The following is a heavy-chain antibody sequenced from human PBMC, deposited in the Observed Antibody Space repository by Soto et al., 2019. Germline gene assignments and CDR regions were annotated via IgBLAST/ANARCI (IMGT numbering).Heavy chain of an antibody. D-gene: IGHD3-10*01. CDR3: ARVEVLLWFGELTHAFDI. J-gene: IGHJ3*02. CDR2: ISAYNGNT. CDR1: GYTFTSYG. V-gene: IGHV1-18*01. Sequence: ASVKVSCKASGYTFTSYGISWVRQAPGQGLEWMGWISAYNGNTNYAQKLQGRVTMTTDTSTSTAYMELRSPRSDDTAVYYCARVEVLLWFGELTHAFDIWGQGTMVTVSS.